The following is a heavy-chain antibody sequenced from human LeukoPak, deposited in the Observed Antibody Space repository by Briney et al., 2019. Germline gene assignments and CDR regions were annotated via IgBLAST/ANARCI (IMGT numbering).Heavy chain of an antibody. CDR1: GGSISSYY. D-gene: IGHD3-10*01. Sequence: KPSETLSLTCTVSGGSISSYYWSWIRQPPGKGLEWIGYIYYSGSTNYNPSLKSRVTISVDTSKNQFSLKLSSVTAADTAVYYCARRGFGENFDYWGQGTLVTVSS. CDR3: ARRGFGENFDY. CDR2: IYYSGST. J-gene: IGHJ4*02. V-gene: IGHV4-59*01.